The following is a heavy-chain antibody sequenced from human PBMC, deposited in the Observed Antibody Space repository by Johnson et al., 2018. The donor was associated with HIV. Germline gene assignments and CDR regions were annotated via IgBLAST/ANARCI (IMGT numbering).Heavy chain of an antibody. CDR3: AKDRDAYTLSTDALDI. V-gene: IGHV3-30*02. Sequence: VQLVESGGGVVQPGGSLRLSCAASAFTFSSYGMHWVRQAPGKGLEWVALIRYDGSNKYYEDSVKGRFTISRDNSKNTLYLQMNSLRAEDTAVYHCAKDRDAYTLSTDALDIWGQGTMVTVSS. CDR1: AFTFSSYG. D-gene: IGHD5-24*01. CDR2: IRYDGSNK. J-gene: IGHJ3*02.